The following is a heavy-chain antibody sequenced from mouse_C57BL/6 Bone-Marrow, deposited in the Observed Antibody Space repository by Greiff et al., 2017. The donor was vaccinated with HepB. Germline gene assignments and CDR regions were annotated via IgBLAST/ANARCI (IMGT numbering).Heavy chain of an antibody. J-gene: IGHJ4*01. D-gene: IGHD4-1*02. CDR1: GFTFSDYG. CDR3: ARPILQLDYYAMDY. Sequence: EVQRVESGGGLVKPGGSLKLSCAASGFTFSDYGMHWVRQAPEKGLEWVAYISSGSSTIYYADTVKGRFTISRDNAKNTLFLQMTSLRSEDTAMYYCARPILQLDYYAMDYWGQGTSVTVSS. CDR2: ISSGSSTI. V-gene: IGHV5-17*01.